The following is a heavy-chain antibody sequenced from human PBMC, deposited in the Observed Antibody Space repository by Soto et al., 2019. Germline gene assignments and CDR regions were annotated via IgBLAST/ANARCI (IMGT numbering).Heavy chain of an antibody. Sequence: EVQLLESGGGLVQPGGSLRLSCAASGFTFSSYAMSWVRQAPGKGLEWVSAISGSGGRTYYADSVKGRCTISRDNSKNTLYLQMNILRAEDTAVYYCAKAMYYYGSGKVYYDDYMYGWGKGTTVTVSS. CDR3: AKAMYYYGSGKVYYDDYMYG. D-gene: IGHD3-10*01. CDR2: ISGSGGRT. J-gene: IGHJ6*03. CDR1: GFTFSSYA. V-gene: IGHV3-23*01.